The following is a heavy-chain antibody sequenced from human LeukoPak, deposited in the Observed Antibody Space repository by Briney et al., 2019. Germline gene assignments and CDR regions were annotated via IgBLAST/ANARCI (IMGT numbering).Heavy chain of an antibody. D-gene: IGHD1-1*01. CDR1: GGSISSSSYY. V-gene: IGHV4-39*01. CDR3: ARHGGTTGIDAFDI. J-gene: IGHJ3*02. Sequence: SETLSLTCTVSGGSISSSSYYWGWIRQPQGKGLEWIGSIYYSGSTYYNPSLKSRVTISVDTSKNQFSLKLSSVTAADTAVYYCARHGGTTGIDAFDIWGQGTMVTVSS. CDR2: IYYSGST.